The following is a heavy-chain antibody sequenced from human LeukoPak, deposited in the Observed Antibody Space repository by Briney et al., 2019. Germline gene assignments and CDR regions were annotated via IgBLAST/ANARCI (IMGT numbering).Heavy chain of an antibody. CDR3: ARGRAIDI. V-gene: IGHV3-7*04. CDR2: IKEDGSEK. Sequence: GGSLGLSCAAASGFIFTNNWMTWVRQAPGKGLEWAANIKEDGSEKYYVDSVKGRFTISRDSAKDSVYPQMNSLRVEDTAVYYCARGRAIDIWGRGTMVTVSS. CDR1: GFIFTNNW. J-gene: IGHJ3*02.